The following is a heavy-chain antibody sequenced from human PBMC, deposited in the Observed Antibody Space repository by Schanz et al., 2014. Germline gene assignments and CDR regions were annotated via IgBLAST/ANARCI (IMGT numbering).Heavy chain of an antibody. CDR2: ISSTSRAT. CDR3: ARDGDFDY. Sequence: EVQLLESGGGLVQPGGSLRLSCAASGFTFSIYAMSWVRQAPGKGLEWISYISSTSRATYYADSVKGRFTISRDNAKNSVFLQMNRLRAEDTAVYYCARDGDFDYWGQGTLVTVSS. V-gene: IGHV3-48*01. CDR1: GFTFSIYA. J-gene: IGHJ4*02.